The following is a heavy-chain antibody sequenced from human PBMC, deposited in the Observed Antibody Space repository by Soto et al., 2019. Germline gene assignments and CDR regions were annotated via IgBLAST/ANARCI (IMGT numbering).Heavy chain of an antibody. CDR2: SFHTGNT. D-gene: IGHD1-26*01. CDR1: GDSISSSRW. Sequence: SETLSLTCDVSGDSISSSRWWTWVRQPPGKGLEWIGDSFHTGNTNYNPSLKSRVTISVDKSKNQFSLKLTSVTAADTAVYYCARLGGSYAVPHFDYWGQGTLVPVSS. CDR3: ARLGGSYAVPHFDY. V-gene: IGHV4-4*02. J-gene: IGHJ4*02.